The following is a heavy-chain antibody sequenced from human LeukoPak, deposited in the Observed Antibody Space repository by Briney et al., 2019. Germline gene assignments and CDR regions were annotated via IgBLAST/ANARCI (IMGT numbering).Heavy chain of an antibody. V-gene: IGHV4-59*11. CDR2: IYYSGST. J-gene: IGHJ4*02. CDR3: ARVRDGYNYGGFDY. Sequence: SETLSLTCTVSGGSISSHYWSWIRQPPGKGLEWIGYIYYSGSTNYNPSLRSRVTISVDTSKNQFFLILSSVTAADTAVYYCARVRDGYNYGGFDYWGQGTLVTVSS. CDR1: GGSISSHY. D-gene: IGHD5-24*01.